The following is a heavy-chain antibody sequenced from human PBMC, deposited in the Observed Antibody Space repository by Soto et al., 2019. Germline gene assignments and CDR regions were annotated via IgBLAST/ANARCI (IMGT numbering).Heavy chain of an antibody. V-gene: IGHV4-38-2*01. D-gene: IGHD3-22*01. Sequence: AETLSLTGAVSGYAISSGYYWGVLRQPPRQCPERTRSIYHGGSTYYHPSLKGRVTLSIDMTSNHVSLILNSVTAADTAVYYCARVGPWVPYYYDSSPYTFENWFDPWGLGTLVIVSS. CDR3: ARVGPWVPYYYDSSPYTFENWFDP. CDR1: GYAISSGYY. J-gene: IGHJ5*02. CDR2: IYHGGST.